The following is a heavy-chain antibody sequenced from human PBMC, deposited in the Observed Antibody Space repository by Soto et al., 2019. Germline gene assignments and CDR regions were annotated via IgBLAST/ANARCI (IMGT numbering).Heavy chain of an antibody. CDR3: ARGGYCSCGSCCSSKSSDYYYYYMDV. D-gene: IGHD2-15*01. Sequence: TSETLSLTCTVSGGSISSSSYYWGWIRQPPGKRLEWIGSIYYSGSTYYNPSLKSRVTISVDTSKNQFSLKLSSVTAADTAVYYCARGGYCSCGSCCSSKSSDYYYYYMDVWGKGATVTVSS. CDR1: GGSISSSSYY. CDR2: IYYSGST. J-gene: IGHJ6*03. V-gene: IGHV4-39*01.